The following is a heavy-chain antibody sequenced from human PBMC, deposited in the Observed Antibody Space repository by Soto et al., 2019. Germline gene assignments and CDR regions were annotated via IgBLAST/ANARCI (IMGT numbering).Heavy chain of an antibody. D-gene: IGHD6-19*01. Sequence: QVQLVESGGGVVQPGRSLRLSCAAAGFTFSSCGMHWVRQAPGKGLEWVAVISYDGSNKYYADSVKGRFTISRDTSKNTLYLRMNSLRVEDTAVYYCAKEWSEWLAPVVDVWGQGTTVTVSS. CDR3: AKEWSEWLAPVVDV. CDR2: ISYDGSNK. J-gene: IGHJ6*02. V-gene: IGHV3-30*18. CDR1: GFTFSSCG.